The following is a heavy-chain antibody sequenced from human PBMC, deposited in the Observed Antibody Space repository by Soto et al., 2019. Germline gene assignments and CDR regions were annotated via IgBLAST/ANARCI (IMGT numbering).Heavy chain of an antibody. Sequence: QLQLQESGPGLVKPSETLSLTCTVSGGSISSSHYFWDWIRQPPGKGLEWIGSIYYSGSTYYNPSLKGRVTISVDTSNARFSLRLSSVTATDTAVYYCARAGYSSGHQFDYWGQGTLVTVSS. CDR2: IYYSGST. CDR1: GGSISSSHYF. D-gene: IGHD5-18*01. J-gene: IGHJ4*02. CDR3: ARAGYSSGHQFDY. V-gene: IGHV4-39*01.